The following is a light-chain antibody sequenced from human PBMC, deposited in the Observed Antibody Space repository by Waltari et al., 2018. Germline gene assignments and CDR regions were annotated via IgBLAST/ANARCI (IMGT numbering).Light chain of an antibody. CDR1: SSAVVGYYH. Sequence: QSALTQPHSVSGSPGQSVTIPCTGPSSAVVGYYHCSWYQQRPGTAPNLMIYEVTKRPSGVPDRFSGSSSGTTATLTISGAQVEDEADYYCYSTDSSGDHGVFGGGTKLTVL. CDR3: YSTDSSGDHGV. J-gene: IGLJ3*02. CDR2: EVT. V-gene: IGLV2-11*01.